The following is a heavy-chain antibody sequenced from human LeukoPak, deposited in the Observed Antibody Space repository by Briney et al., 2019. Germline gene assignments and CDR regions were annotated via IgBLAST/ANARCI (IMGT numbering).Heavy chain of an antibody. V-gene: IGHV2-5*01. CDR1: GFSLSTSEVG. CDR2: IYWNDDK. J-gene: IGHJ4*02. Sequence: SGPTLVNPTQTLTLTCTFSGFSLSTSEVGVGWIRQPPGKALEWLALIYWNDDKRYSPSLKSRLIITKDTSKRQVVLPMSNTDPVDTARYCCAHRRAQLCLQGGGYFDYWGQGTLVTVSS. D-gene: IGHD3-16*01. CDR3: AHRRAQLCLQGGGYFDY.